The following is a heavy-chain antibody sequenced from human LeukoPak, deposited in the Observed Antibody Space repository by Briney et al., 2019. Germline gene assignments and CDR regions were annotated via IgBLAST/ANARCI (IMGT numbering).Heavy chain of an antibody. D-gene: IGHD2-2*01. V-gene: IGHV3-23*01. J-gene: IGHJ4*02. CDR2: ISGSGGST. Sequence: GWSLRLPCAPSGFTLNNHAMRLLRQAPATGREGVSAISGSGGSTYYADSVKGRFTISRDNSKNTLYLQMNSLRAEDTAVYYCAKTSSTSRIFDYWGQGTLVTVSS. CDR1: GFTLNNHA. CDR3: AKTSSTSRIFDY.